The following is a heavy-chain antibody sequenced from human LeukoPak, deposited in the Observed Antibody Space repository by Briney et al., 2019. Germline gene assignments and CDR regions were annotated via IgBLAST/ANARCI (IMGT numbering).Heavy chain of an antibody. V-gene: IGHV3-74*01. CDR2: INSDGSST. J-gene: IGHJ3*02. Sequence: PGGSLRLSCAAPGFTFSNFWMHWVRQARGKGLVWVSRINSDGSSTTYADSVKGRFTISRDNAKNTLYLQMNSLRAGDTAMFYCARAPVQYCGGDCDAFDIWGQGTMVTVSS. CDR3: ARAPVQYCGGDCDAFDI. D-gene: IGHD2-21*02. CDR1: GFTFSNFW.